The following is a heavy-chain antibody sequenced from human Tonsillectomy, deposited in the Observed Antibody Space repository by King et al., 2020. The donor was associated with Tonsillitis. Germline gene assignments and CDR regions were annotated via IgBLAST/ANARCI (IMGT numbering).Heavy chain of an antibody. CDR2: IIPIFGTA. CDR3: ARGNLGYCSSTSCYSSGWFDP. CDR1: GGTFSSYA. J-gene: IGHJ5*02. Sequence: VQLVESGAEVKKPGSSVKVSCKASGGTFSSYAISWVRQAPGQGLEWMGGIIPIFGTANYAQKFQGRVTITADESTSTAYMELSSLRSEDTAVYYCARGNLGYCSSTSCYSSGWFDPWGQGTLVTVSS. V-gene: IGHV1-69*01. D-gene: IGHD2-2*01.